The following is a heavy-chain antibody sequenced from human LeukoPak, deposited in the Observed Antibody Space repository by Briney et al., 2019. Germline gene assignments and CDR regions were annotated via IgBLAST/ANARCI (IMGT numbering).Heavy chain of an antibody. J-gene: IGHJ4*02. V-gene: IGHV3-21*01. Sequence: GGSLRLSCLASGFSFNSYTMNWVREAPGKGLEWVSTISPVSSYTWYAESVKGRFTISRENAKNSLFLQMNSLRAGDAAVYFCASSPSYSSSWYALDSWGQGTLVTVSS. CDR2: ISPVSSYT. CDR1: GFSFNSYT. CDR3: ASSPSYSSSWYALDS. D-gene: IGHD6-13*01.